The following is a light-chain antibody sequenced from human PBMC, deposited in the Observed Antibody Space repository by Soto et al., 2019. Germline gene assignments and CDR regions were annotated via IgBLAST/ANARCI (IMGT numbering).Light chain of an antibody. CDR1: QSVSSSY. Sequence: EIILTQSAATLSFPPGERATLSCGASQSVSSSYVAWYQHRPGLAPRLLIHDASSRATGIPDRFSGTKSGTDFTLTIRRLEPEDAAVYYCQQYGSSPITFGQGTRLEI. J-gene: IGKJ5*01. CDR2: DAS. CDR3: QQYGSSPIT. V-gene: IGKV3D-20*01.